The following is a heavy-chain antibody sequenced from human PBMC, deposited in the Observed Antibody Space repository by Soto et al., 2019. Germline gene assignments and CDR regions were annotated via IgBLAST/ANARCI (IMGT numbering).Heavy chain of an antibody. V-gene: IGHV4-59*01. Sequence: PSETLSLTCSVSGGSIGSYYWSWIRQPPGKGLEWIGYIHYSGGTNYNPSLRGRVTISVDTSKNQLSLKLTSVTAADTAVYHCARGDDFWSGYWPWGQGTLVTVSS. CDR2: IHYSGGT. D-gene: IGHD3-3*01. CDR1: GGSIGSYY. CDR3: ARGDDFWSGYWP. J-gene: IGHJ5*02.